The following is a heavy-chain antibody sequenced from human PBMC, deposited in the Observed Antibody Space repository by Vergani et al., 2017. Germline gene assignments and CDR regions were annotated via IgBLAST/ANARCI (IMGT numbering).Heavy chain of an antibody. CDR1: GGSISSGGYY. CDR2: IYYSGST. D-gene: IGHD6-6*01. V-gene: IGHV4-31*03. J-gene: IGHJ4*02. Sequence: QVQLQESGPGLVKPSQTLSLTCTVSGGSISSGGYYWSWIRQHPGKGLEWIGYIYYSGSTYYNPSLKSRVTISVDTSKNQFSLKLSSVTAEDTAVYYCARGLIAARPTYLLVFDYWGQGTLVTVSS. CDR3: ARGLIAARPTYLLVFDY.